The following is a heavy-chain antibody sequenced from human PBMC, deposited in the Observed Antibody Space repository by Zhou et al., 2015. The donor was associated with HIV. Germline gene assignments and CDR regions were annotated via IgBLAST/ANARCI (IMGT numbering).Heavy chain of an antibody. J-gene: IGHJ3*02. D-gene: IGHD1-26*01. CDR3: TMKSGTHYFPFDI. Sequence: QVYLVQSGAELRKPGSSVKVSCRTSGGTFSSHSVSWVRQAPGQGPEWMGKIIPIFGAPDYAQKFQDRVIITADESTRTLYMDLSRLTSEDTAMYYCTMKSGTHYFPFDIWGQGTMVTVSS. CDR2: IIPIFGAP. CDR1: GGTFSSHS. V-gene: IGHV1-69*18.